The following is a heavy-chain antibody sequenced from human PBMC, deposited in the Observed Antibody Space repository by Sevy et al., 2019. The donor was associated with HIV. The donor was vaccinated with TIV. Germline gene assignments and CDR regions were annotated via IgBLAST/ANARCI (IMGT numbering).Heavy chain of an antibody. CDR1: GDSVSSNSVT. D-gene: IGHD6-25*01. CDR2: TYRRSKWSN. V-gene: IGHV6-1*01. Sequence: SQTLSLTCAISGDSVSSNSVTWNWIRQSPSRGLQWLGRTYRRSKWSNDYAASLKSRITVKPDTSKNQFSLQLNSVTPEDTAVYYCARAMSATFDYWGQGTLVTVS. CDR3: ARAMSATFDY. J-gene: IGHJ4*02.